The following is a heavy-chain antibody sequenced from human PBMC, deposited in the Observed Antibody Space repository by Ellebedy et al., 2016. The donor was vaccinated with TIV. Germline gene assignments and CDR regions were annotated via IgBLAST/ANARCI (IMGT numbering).Heavy chain of an antibody. D-gene: IGHD4-23*01. Sequence: GGSLRLXXAASGFRFSTFAMSWVRQAPGKGLEWVATISGAGGHTLSADSVKGRFTISRDNFKNTLYLEMNSLTAEDTAVYYCAKDPFTVVIRTYYFDYWGQGTLVTVSS. CDR3: AKDPFTVVIRTYYFDY. CDR1: GFRFSTFA. V-gene: IGHV3-23*01. CDR2: ISGAGGHT. J-gene: IGHJ4*02.